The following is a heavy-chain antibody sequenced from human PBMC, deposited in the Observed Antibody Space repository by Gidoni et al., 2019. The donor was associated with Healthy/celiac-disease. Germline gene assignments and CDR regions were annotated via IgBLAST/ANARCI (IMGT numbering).Heavy chain of an antibody. J-gene: IGHJ6*02. D-gene: IGHD2-15*01. CDR3: ANLHYCSGGSCYGRYYYYGMDV. V-gene: IGHV3-30*18. Sequence: QVQLVESGGGVVQPGRSLRLSCAASAFTFSSYGMHWVRQAPGKGLEWVAVISYDGSNKYYADSVKGRFTISRDNSKNTLYLQMNSLRAEDTAVYYCANLHYCSGGSCYGRYYYYGMDVWGQGTTVTVSS. CDR1: AFTFSSYG. CDR2: ISYDGSNK.